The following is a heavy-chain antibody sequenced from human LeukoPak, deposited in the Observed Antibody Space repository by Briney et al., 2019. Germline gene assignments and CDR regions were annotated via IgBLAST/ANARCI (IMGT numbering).Heavy chain of an antibody. J-gene: IGHJ4*02. V-gene: IGHV3-23*01. Sequence: GGSLRLSWAASGFTFSNHGMNWVRQAPGKGLEWVSGISPSGDITYYADSVKGRFTISRDNSKNMVYLQVVSLTAEDTAVYYCAKDDAWLRFGEWSQGTLVTVSA. CDR3: AKDDAWLRFGE. CDR2: ISPSGDIT. CDR1: GFTFSNHG. D-gene: IGHD3-10*01.